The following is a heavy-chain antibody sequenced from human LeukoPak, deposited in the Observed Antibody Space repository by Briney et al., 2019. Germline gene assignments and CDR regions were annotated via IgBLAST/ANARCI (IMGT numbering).Heavy chain of an antibody. J-gene: IGHJ4*02. D-gene: IGHD5-12*01. CDR3: ARVRYSGYAVFDY. CDR2: INHSGST. Sequence: SETLSLTCAVYGGSFSGYYWSWIRQPPGKGLEWIGEINHSGSTNYNPSLKSRVTISVDMSKNQFSLKLSSVTAADTAVYYCARVRYSGYAVFDYWGQGTLVTVSS. V-gene: IGHV4-34*01. CDR1: GGSFSGYY.